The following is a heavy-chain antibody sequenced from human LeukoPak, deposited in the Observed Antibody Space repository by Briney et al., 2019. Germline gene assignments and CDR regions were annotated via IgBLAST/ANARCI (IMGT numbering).Heavy chain of an antibody. J-gene: IGHJ6*02. Sequence: PGRSLRLSCAASGFTFDDYAMHWVRQAPGKGLEWVSGISWNSGSIGYADSVKGRFTISRDNAKNSLYLQMNSLRAEDTALYYCAKSASDSSGYFYYYYGMDVWGQGTTVTVSS. CDR1: GFTFDDYA. V-gene: IGHV3-9*01. D-gene: IGHD3-22*01. CDR2: ISWNSGSI. CDR3: AKSASDSSGYFYYYYGMDV.